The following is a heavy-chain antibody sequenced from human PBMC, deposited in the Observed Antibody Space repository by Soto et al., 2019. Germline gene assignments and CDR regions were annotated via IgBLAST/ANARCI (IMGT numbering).Heavy chain of an antibody. CDR2: IYYSGTT. CDR3: ARREIQGPIDY. CDR1: GYSISGSNW. V-gene: IGHV4-28*01. J-gene: IGHJ4*02. Sequence: PSETLSLTCAVFGYSISGSNWWGWIRQPPGKGLEWIGYIYYSGTTYYNPSLKSRVTMSVDTSKNQFSLKLTSVTAVDTAVYYCARREIQGPIDYWGQGTLVTVSS. D-gene: IGHD1-26*01.